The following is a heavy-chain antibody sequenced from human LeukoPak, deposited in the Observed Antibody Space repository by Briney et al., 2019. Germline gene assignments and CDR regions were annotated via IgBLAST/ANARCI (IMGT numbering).Heavy chain of an antibody. CDR2: IKQDGSEK. J-gene: IGHJ6*02. CDR3: AREGAKDYYYGMDV. Sequence: PGGSLRLSCAASGFTFSSYWMSWVRQAPGKGLEWVANIKQDGSEKYYVDSVKGRFTISRDNAKNSLYLQMNSLRAEDTAVYYCAREGAKDYYYGMDVWGQGTTVTVSS. D-gene: IGHD4/OR15-4a*01. CDR1: GFTFSSYW. V-gene: IGHV3-7*01.